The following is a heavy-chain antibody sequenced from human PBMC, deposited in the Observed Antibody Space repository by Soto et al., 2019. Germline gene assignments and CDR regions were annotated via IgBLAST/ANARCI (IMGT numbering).Heavy chain of an antibody. CDR1: GGSFSGYY. V-gene: IGHV4-34*01. D-gene: IGHD3-10*01. CDR3: ARGQSRGFGYYYYGMDV. CDR2: INHSGST. J-gene: IGHJ6*02. Sequence: PSETLSLTCAVYGGSFSGYYWSWIRQPPGKGLEWIGEINHSGSTNYNPSLKSRVTISVDTSKNQFSLKLSSVTAADTAVYYCARGQSRGFGYYYYGMDVWGQGTRVTVSS.